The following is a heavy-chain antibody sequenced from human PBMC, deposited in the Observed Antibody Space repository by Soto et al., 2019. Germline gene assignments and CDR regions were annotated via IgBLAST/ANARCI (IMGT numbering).Heavy chain of an antibody. J-gene: IGHJ5*02. D-gene: IGHD3-3*01. CDR2: INHSGST. CDR3: ARVSYDFWSGYSGFWFDP. Sequence: SETLSLTCAVYGGSFSGYYWSWIRQPPGKGLEWIGEINHSGSTNYNPSLKSRVTISVDTSKNQFSLKLSSVTAADTAVYYCARVSYDFWSGYSGFWFDPWGQGTLVTVSS. V-gene: IGHV4-34*01. CDR1: GGSFSGYY.